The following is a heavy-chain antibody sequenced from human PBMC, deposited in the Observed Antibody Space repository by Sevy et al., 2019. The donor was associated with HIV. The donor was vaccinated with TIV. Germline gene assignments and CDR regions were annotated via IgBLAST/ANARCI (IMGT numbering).Heavy chain of an antibody. V-gene: IGHV3-30*02. CDR1: GFSFSFHG. CDR3: ARETDNSARWLDP. J-gene: IGHJ5*02. Sequence: GGSLRLSCAASGFSFSFHGMHWVRQAPGKGLEWVAFIWYDGSKKYFADSVKGRFTISRDNSKNTLYLQMNSVAVEDTAVYYCARETDNSARWLDPWGQGTLVTVSS. CDR2: IWYDGSKK. D-gene: IGHD4-4*01.